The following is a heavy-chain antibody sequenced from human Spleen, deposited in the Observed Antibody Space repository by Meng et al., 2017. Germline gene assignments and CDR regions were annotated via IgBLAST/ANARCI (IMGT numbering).Heavy chain of an antibody. V-gene: IGHV4-59*01. Sequence: SETLSLTCTVSGGSITSYYWSWIRQPPGKGLEWIGYIYYSGSTNYNPSLKSRVTISVDTSKNQFSLKLSSVTAADTAVYYCGRAYGSGSFSSFDPWGQGTLVTVSS. CDR1: GGSITSYY. CDR3: GRAYGSGSFSSFDP. J-gene: IGHJ5*02. CDR2: IYYSGST. D-gene: IGHD3-10*01.